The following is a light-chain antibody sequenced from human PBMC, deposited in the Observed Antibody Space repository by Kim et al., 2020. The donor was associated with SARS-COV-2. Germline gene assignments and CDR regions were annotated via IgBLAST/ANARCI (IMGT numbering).Light chain of an antibody. V-gene: IGKV1-5*03. J-gene: IGKJ4*01. CDR3: QHYNSPFLT. Sequence: DIHMTQSPSTLSASVGDRVTLTCRASQSISSWLAWYQQKPGKAPELLIYKASKLESGVPSRFSGSGSGTEFSLTINTLQPDDFATYYCQHYNSPFLTFGGGTKVDIK. CDR2: KAS. CDR1: QSISSW.